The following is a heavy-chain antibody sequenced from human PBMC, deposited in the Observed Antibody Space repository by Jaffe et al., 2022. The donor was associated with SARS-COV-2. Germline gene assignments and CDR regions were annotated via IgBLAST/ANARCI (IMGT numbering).Heavy chain of an antibody. CDR2: IDHSGST. V-gene: IGHV4-34*01. CDR3: ARGDLGGHCSSSTCYRSYYYYYGLDV. D-gene: IGHD2-2*01. J-gene: IGHJ6*02. Sequence: QVQLQQWGAGLLKPSETLSLTCAVYGGPFSGYYWNWIRQPPGKGLEWIGEIDHSGSTNYNPSLKSRVTISVDTSKNQFSLNLNSVTAADTAVYYCARGDLGGHCSSSTCYRSYYYYYGLDVWGQGTTVTVSS. CDR1: GGPFSGYY.